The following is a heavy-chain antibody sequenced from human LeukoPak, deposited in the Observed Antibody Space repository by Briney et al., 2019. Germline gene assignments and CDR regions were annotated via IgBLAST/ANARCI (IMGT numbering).Heavy chain of an antibody. D-gene: IGHD2-2*01. Sequence: AGSLRLSCAASGFTFSGSAMHWVRQASGKGLEWVGRIRSKANSYATAYGASVKGRFTISRDDSKNTAYLQMNSLKTEDTAVYFCSSGGYCTSSSCYGVYWGQGTLVTVSS. CDR1: GFTFSGSA. J-gene: IGHJ4*02. CDR3: SSGGYCTSSSCYGVY. V-gene: IGHV3-73*01. CDR2: IRSKANSYAT.